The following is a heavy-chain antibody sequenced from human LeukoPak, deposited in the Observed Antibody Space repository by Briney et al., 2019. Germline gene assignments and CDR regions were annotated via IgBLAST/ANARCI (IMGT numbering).Heavy chain of an antibody. Sequence: NPSETLSLTCTVSGGSISSSNRWSWVRQPPGKGLEWIGEIYHSGSTNYNPSLKSRVTISVDKSKNQFSLKLSSVTAADTAVYYCARDLRELGGMDYWGQGTLVTVSS. V-gene: IGHV4-4*02. D-gene: IGHD1-26*01. CDR2: IYHSGST. CDR1: GGSISSSNR. J-gene: IGHJ4*02. CDR3: ARDLRELGGMDY.